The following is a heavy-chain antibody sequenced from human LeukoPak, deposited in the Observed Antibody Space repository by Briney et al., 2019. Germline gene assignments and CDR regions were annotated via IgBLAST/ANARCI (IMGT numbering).Heavy chain of an antibody. CDR1: GFTFSTYW. CDR3: ARGRYSGTTYYFDY. J-gene: IGHJ4*02. V-gene: IGHV3-7*03. Sequence: GGSLRLSCAASGFTFSTYWMSWVRQVPGKGLEWVANIKKDGSETYYVDSVKGRFTISRDNAKNSLYLQMNSLRAVDTAMYYCARGRYSGTTYYFDYWGQGTLVTVSS. CDR2: IKKDGSET. D-gene: IGHD5-12*01.